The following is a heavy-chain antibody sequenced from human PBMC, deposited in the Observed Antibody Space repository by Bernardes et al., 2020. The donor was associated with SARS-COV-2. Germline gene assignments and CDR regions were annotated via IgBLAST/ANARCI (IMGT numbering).Heavy chain of an antibody. Sequence: GGSLRLSCPASGFTFSNYWMSWVRQSPSRGLEWVAKIKQDGSDKYYRDSVKGRFTISRDNSKSSLYLQMNSLRVEDTAVYYCAKDKGDGSFDYWGRGTLVTVSS. J-gene: IGHJ4*02. CDR1: GFTFSNYW. V-gene: IGHV3-7*03. CDR3: AKDKGDGSFDY. D-gene: IGHD3-16*01. CDR2: IKQDGSDK.